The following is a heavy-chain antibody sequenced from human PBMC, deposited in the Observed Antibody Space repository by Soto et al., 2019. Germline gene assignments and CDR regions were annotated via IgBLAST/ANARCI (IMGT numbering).Heavy chain of an antibody. CDR2: INHSGST. D-gene: IGHD3-22*01. V-gene: IGHV4-34*01. CDR3: ARVRGDSSGSYYFDY. J-gene: IGHJ4*02. CDR1: GWSFSGYY. Sequence: CAVYGWSFSGYYWSWIRQPPGKGLEWIGEINHSGSTNYNPSLKSRVTISVDTSKNSLYLQMNSLRAEDTAVYYCARVRGDSSGSYYFDYWGQGTLVTVSS.